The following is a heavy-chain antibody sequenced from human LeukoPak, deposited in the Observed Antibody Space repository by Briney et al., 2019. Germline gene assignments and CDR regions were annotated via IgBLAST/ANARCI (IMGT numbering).Heavy chain of an antibody. CDR2: IYHSGST. CDR3: ARDPAATRGYSYGYFGVRKFDY. Sequence: SETLSLTCTVSGYSISSGYYWGWIRQPPGKGLEWIGSIYHSGSTYYNPSLKSRVTISVDTSKNQFSLKLSSVTAADTAVYYCARDPAATRGYSYGYFGVRKFDYWGQGTLVTVSS. V-gene: IGHV4-38-2*02. J-gene: IGHJ4*02. D-gene: IGHD5-18*01. CDR1: GYSISSGYY.